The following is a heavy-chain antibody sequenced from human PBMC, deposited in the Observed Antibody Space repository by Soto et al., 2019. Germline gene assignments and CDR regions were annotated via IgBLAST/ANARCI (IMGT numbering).Heavy chain of an antibody. D-gene: IGHD6-19*01. CDR1: GFTFSNYG. CDR2: TRYDGSNK. J-gene: IGHJ4*02. V-gene: IGHV3-33*01. CDR3: ARGASAVAASFDC. Sequence: QVQLVESGGGVVQPGRSLRLSCTASGFTFSNYGMHWVRQAPGKGLEWVTMTRYDGSNKYYADSVKGRFTISRDNSKNTLYLQMDSLRDGDTAVYYCARGASAVAASFDCWGQGTLVSVSS.